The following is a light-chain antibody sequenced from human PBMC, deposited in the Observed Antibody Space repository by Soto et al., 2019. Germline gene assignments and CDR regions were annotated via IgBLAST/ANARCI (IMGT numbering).Light chain of an antibody. Sequence: QSALTQPASGSGSPGQSITIFCTGTSSDVGGYNYVSWYQQHPGSAPKLMIYDVSSRPSGVSNRFSGSKSGNTASLTISGLQAEDEADYYCSSYTSSFKLAVFGSGTKVTVL. J-gene: IGLJ1*01. V-gene: IGLV2-14*03. CDR3: SSYTSSFKLAV. CDR2: DVS. CDR1: SSDVGGYNY.